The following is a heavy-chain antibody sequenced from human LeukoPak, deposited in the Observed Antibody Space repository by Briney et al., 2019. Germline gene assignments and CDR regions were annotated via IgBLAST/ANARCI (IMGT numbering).Heavy chain of an antibody. CDR2: IKSDGST. CDR1: GFTFSTYW. D-gene: IGHD3-22*01. CDR3: ARAPSEIGGYYPEYFRH. J-gene: IGHJ1*01. Sequence: GGSLRLSCAASGFTFSTYWMHWVRQAPGKGLVWVSRIKSDGSTNYEDSVKGRFTISRDNANNTLSLQMNSLRPEDTGVYYCARAPSEIGGYYPEYFRHWGQGTLDTVSS. V-gene: IGHV3-74*01.